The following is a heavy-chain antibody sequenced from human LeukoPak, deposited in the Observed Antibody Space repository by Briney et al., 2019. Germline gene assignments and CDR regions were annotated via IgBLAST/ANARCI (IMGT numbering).Heavy chain of an antibody. CDR3: AKLLNDYGDYYFDY. CDR2: ISYDGSSK. V-gene: IGHV3-30*04. J-gene: IGHJ4*02. CDR1: GFTFSTYA. D-gene: IGHD4-17*01. Sequence: PGGSLRLSCAASGFTFSTYAMHWVRQAPGKGLEWVAVISYDGSSKYYADSVKGRFTISRDNSKNTLYLQMNSLRAEDTAVYYCAKLLNDYGDYYFDYWGQGTLVTVSS.